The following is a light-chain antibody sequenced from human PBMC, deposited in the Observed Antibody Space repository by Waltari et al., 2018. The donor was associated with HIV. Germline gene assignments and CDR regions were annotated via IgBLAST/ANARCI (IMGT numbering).Light chain of an antibody. Sequence: DLQMPQSPPTLSSSVAARVTITCRASQDIKKWLAWYQKKPGKAPKLLIYQASLLDNGVSPRFSGDGSGTEFTLTITNLHPDDVATYFCQQYNSYPLIFGGGTKVQ. CDR3: QQYNSYPLI. CDR2: QAS. V-gene: IGKV1-5*03. CDR1: QDIKKW. J-gene: IGKJ4*01.